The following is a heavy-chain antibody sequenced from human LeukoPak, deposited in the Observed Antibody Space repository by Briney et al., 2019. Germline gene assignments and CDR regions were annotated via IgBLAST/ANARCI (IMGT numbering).Heavy chain of an antibody. CDR1: GSSISSYY. J-gene: IGHJ4*02. Sequence: SETLSLTCTVSGSSISSYYWSWFRQPAGKGLEWIGRIYTSGSTNYNPSLKSRVTMSVDTSKAQFSLKLSSVTAADAAVYYRAREVTTGIASAGRVDYWGQGTLVTVP. V-gene: IGHV4-4*07. D-gene: IGHD6-13*01. CDR2: IYTSGST. CDR3: AREVTTGIASAGRVDY.